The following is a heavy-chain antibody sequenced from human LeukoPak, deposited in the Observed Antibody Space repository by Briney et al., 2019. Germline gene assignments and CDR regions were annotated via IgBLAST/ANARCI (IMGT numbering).Heavy chain of an antibody. J-gene: IGHJ3*02. D-gene: IGHD3-3*01. CDR1: GFTFSSYA. V-gene: IGHV3-23*01. Sequence: GGSLRLSCAASGFTFSSYAMSWVRQAPGKGLEWVSAISGSGGSTYYADSAKGRFTISRDNSKNTLYLQMSSLRAEDTAVYYCAKDLVGVDAFDIWGQGTMVTVSS. CDR2: ISGSGGST. CDR3: AKDLVGVDAFDI.